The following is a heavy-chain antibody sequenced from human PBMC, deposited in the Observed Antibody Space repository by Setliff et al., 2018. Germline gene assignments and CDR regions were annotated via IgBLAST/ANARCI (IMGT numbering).Heavy chain of an antibody. Sequence: SETLSLTCTVSGGSISRSSYYWGWIRQPPGKGLEWIGSIYHTGTTYYNPSLKSRVTISVDTSKNQFSLRLSSVTAADTATYYCARDKWVLVRTHNYYYVDIWGKGTTVTVSS. CDR1: GGSISRSSYY. CDR2: IYHTGTT. V-gene: IGHV4-39*07. D-gene: IGHD3-10*01. CDR3: ARDKWVLVRTHNYYYVDI. J-gene: IGHJ6*03.